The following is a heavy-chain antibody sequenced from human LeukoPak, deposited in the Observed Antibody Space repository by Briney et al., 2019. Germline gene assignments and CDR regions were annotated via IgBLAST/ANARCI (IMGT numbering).Heavy chain of an antibody. CDR1: GFTVSSNY. CDR2: IYRDGDT. CDR3: AGGPPGYGEFDY. V-gene: IGHV3-53*01. J-gene: IGHJ4*02. D-gene: IGHD4-17*01. Sequence: GGSLRLSCAASGFTVSSNYMSWVRQAPGKGLEWVSVIYRDGDTDYADSVKGRFTISRDNSKNTLYLQMNSLRAEDTAVYYCAGGPPGYGEFDYRGQGTLGNGSS.